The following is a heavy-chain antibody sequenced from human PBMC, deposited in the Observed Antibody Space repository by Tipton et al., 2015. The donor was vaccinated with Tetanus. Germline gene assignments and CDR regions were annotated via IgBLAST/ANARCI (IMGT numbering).Heavy chain of an antibody. Sequence: LRLSCAASGFTFSNHAMTWVRQPPGKGLEWLAYVSYSGRTNSNYSLKSRITISQDTSKNQFSLRLTSVTAADTAVYFCARTPDYYYGMDVWGQGTTVTVSS. CDR1: GFTFSNHA. CDR3: ARTPDYYYGMDV. V-gene: IGHV4-59*11. J-gene: IGHJ6*02. CDR2: VSYSGRT.